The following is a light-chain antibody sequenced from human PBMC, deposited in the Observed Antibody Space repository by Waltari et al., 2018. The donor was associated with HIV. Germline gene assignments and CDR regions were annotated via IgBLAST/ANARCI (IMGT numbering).Light chain of an antibody. J-gene: IGLJ2*01. CDR3: QSFDNGLSGV. V-gene: IGLV1-40*01. Sequence: QSVPTQPPSVSGAPGQRVTISCTGSSSNVRASNAVPWYQQLPGTAPKLLTYRNTNRPSGVPDRFSGSKSGTSASLAITGLRAEDEADYFCQSFDNGLSGVFGGGTKLTVL. CDR2: RNT. CDR1: SSNVRASNA.